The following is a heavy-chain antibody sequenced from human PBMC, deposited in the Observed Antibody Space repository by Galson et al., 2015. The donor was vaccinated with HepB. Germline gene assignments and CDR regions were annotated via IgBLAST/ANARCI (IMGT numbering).Heavy chain of an antibody. V-gene: IGHV1-3*04. J-gene: IGHJ4*02. CDR3: AAIYDSSGYWLGGDYFFDY. CDR1: GYTFSNYN. D-gene: IGHD3-22*01. CDR2: INTGNGHT. Sequence: SVKVSCKASGYTFSNYNMHWVRQAPGQSLEWMGWINTGNGHTKYSQKFQGRVTITRDTSASTAYMELSRLRSEDTAVYYCAAIYDSSGYWLGGDYFFDYWGLGTLVTVSS.